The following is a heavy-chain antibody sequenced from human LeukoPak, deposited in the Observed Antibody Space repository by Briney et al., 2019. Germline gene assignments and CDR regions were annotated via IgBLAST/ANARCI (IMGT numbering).Heavy chain of an antibody. V-gene: IGHV1-24*01. CDR3: ATGSTYYYDKGP. J-gene: IGHJ5*02. D-gene: IGHD3-22*01. CDR1: GYTLTELS. CDR2: FDPEDGET. Sequence: ASVKVSCKVSGYTLTELSMHWVRQAPGKGLEWMGGFDPEDGETIYAQKFRGRVTMTEDTSTDTAYMELSSLRSEDTAVYYCATGSTYYYDKGPWGQGTLVTVSS.